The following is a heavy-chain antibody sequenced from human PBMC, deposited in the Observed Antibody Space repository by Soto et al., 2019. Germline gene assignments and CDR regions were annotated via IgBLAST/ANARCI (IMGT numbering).Heavy chain of an antibody. J-gene: IGHJ4*02. Sequence: VQLVESGGGVVQPGRSLRLSCAAAGFTFSDYAMHWVRQAPGKGLEWVAVVSHDGRNTHYADSVKGRFTISRASSKNTVSLEMSCLRAEDTAVYYCAKGGRQWLVTSDFNYCGQGALVTVSS. CDR3: AKGGRQWLVTSDFNY. D-gene: IGHD6-19*01. CDR2: VSHDGRNT. V-gene: IGHV3-30*18. CDR1: GFTFSDYA.